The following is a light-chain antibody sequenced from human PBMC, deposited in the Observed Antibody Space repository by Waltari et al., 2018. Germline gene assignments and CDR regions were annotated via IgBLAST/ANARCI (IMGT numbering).Light chain of an antibody. V-gene: IGKV3-15*01. CDR2: DAS. J-gene: IGKJ1*01. Sequence: ETVMTQSPATLSVSPGERATLSCRASQSVSSNLAWYQQKPAQAPRPLIYDASTRATGIPARFSGSGSGTEFTLTISSMQSEDFAVYYCQQYNNWPRTFGQGTKVEIK. CDR1: QSVSSN. CDR3: QQYNNWPRT.